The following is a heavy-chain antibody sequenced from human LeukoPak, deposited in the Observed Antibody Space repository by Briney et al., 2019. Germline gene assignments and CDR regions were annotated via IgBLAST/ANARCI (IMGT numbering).Heavy chain of an antibody. Sequence: GGSLRLSCAASGFTFSSYWMSWVRQAPGKGLEWVAVISYDGSNKYYADSVKGRFTISRDNSKNTLYLQMNSLRAEDTAVYYCARDGSHPLVSSPAFYYYYYMDVWGKGTTVTVSS. D-gene: IGHD3-10*01. CDR1: GFTFSSYW. V-gene: IGHV3-30*03. CDR2: ISYDGSNK. CDR3: ARDGSHPLVSSPAFYYYYYMDV. J-gene: IGHJ6*03.